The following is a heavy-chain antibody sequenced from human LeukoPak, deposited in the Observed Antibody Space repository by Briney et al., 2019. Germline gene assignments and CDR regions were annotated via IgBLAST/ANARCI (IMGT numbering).Heavy chain of an antibody. D-gene: IGHD2-15*01. CDR2: INARGDSP. V-gene: IGHV3-23*01. CDR3: ARALNGYCSAGSCNGDY. Sequence: EGSLRLSCAASGXTFRSYAVSWVRQAPGKGLEWVSGINARGDSPHYADSVKGRFTISRDNSKSTLYLELNSPRVEDTAVYYCARALNGYCSAGSCNGDYWGQGTLVTVSS. CDR1: GXTFRSYA. J-gene: IGHJ4*02.